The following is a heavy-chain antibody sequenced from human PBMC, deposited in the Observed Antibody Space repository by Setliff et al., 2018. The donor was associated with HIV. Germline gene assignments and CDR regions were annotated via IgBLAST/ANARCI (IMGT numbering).Heavy chain of an antibody. D-gene: IGHD6-19*01. Sequence: SETLSLTCAVYGGSFSGYFWSWIRQSPGKGLQWIGEINHSGSTTYNPSLKSRVTISVDTSKNQFSLKLSAVTAADTALYYCARSGALATSTWSPFDYWGHGSQVTVSS. CDR2: INHSGST. CDR1: GGSFSGYF. CDR3: ARSGALATSTWSPFDY. J-gene: IGHJ4*01. V-gene: IGHV4-34*01.